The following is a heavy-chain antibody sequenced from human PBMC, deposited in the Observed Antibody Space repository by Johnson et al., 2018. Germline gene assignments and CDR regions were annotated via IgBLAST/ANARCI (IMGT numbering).Heavy chain of an antibody. CDR1: GFTFSSYS. D-gene: IGHD2-21*01. CDR2: ISSSSSTI. Sequence: VQLVQSGGGLVKPGGSLRLSCAASGFTFSSYSMNWVRQAPGKGLEWVSYISSSSSTIYYADSVKGRFTISRDNAKNSLYLQMNSLRAEDTAVYYCASYSVIDDAFDIWGQGTMVTFSS. J-gene: IGHJ3*02. V-gene: IGHV3-48*01. CDR3: ASYSVIDDAFDI.